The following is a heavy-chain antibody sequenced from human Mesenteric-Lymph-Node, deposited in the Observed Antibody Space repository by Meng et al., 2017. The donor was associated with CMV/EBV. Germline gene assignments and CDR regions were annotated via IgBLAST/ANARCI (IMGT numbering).Heavy chain of an antibody. V-gene: IGHV3-11*01. CDR1: GFTFSDYY. J-gene: IGHJ4*02. Sequence: GESLKISCAASGFTFSDYYMSWIRQAPGKGLEWVSYISSSGSTIYYADSVKGRFTISRDNAKNSLYLQMNSLRAEDTAVYYCARDLMSTAFDYWGQGTLVTVSS. CDR2: ISSSGSTI. CDR3: ARDLMSTAFDY. D-gene: IGHD3-10*02.